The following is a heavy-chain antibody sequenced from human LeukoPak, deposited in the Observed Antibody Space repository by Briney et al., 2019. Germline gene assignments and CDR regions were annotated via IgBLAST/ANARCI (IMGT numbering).Heavy chain of an antibody. CDR3: ARGSGDMDV. CDR2: INQDGGDK. J-gene: IGHJ6*03. V-gene: IGHV3-7*01. CDR1: GFTFNSYW. D-gene: IGHD4-17*01. Sequence: GGFLRLSCAASGFTFNSYWMTWVRQAPGRGLEWVANINQDGGDKYYVDSVKGRFTISRDNAKNSVYLQMNSLTAEDTAVYYCARGSGDMDVWGKGTTV.